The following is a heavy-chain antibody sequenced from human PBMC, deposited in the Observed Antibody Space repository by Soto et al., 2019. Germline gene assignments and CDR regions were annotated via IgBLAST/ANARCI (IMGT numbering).Heavy chain of an antibody. D-gene: IGHD6-19*01. CDR2: ISYDGSNK. V-gene: IGHV3-30*18. CDR3: AKNPGYNSGWYSIDY. Sequence: GGSLRLSCAASGFTFSNYGMHWVRQAPGKGLEWVAVISYDGSNKYYADSVKGRYTISRDNSRNTLNLKIKSMRVEDKAMYYCAKNPGYNSGWYSIDYWGQGTLVTVSS. CDR1: GFTFSNYG. J-gene: IGHJ4*02.